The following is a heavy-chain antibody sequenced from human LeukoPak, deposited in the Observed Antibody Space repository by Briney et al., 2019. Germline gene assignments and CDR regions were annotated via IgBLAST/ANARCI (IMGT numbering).Heavy chain of an antibody. CDR3: AGVQSYGPRAFDQ. Sequence: PGGSLRLSCAASGFTFSTYWMHWVRQAPGKGLVWVSRMNSDGSITTYADSVKGRFTISRDNAKNTLYLQVNSLRAEDTAVYYCAGVQSYGPRAFDQWGQGSLVTVSS. CDR2: MNSDGSIT. J-gene: IGHJ4*02. V-gene: IGHV3-74*01. CDR1: GFTFSTYW. D-gene: IGHD3-16*01.